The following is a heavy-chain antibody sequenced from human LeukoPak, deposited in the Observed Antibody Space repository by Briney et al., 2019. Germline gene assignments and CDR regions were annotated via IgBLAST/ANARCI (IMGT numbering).Heavy chain of an antibody. CDR3: ARDPGSGLVGATHFDY. D-gene: IGHD1-26*01. J-gene: IGHJ4*02. V-gene: IGHV3-21*01. Sequence: PGGSLRLSCAASGFTFSSYSMNWVRRAPGKGLVWVSSSSSSSSYIYYADSVKGRFTISRNNAKNSLYLQMNSLRAEDTAVYFCARDPGSGLVGATHFDYWGQGTLVTVSS. CDR1: GFTFSSYS. CDR2: SSSSSSYI.